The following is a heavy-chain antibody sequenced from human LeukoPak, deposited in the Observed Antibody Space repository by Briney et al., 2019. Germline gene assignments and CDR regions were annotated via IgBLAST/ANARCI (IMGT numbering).Heavy chain of an antibody. Sequence: PGGSLRLSCVASGFTVSSIYMSWVRQAPGKGLEWAANTKQDGSEAYYVDSVKGRFTIYRDNAKNSLYLQMSSLRAEDTAVYYCAKGRNLGGVGPPPDYWGQGTLVTVSS. CDR2: TKQDGSEA. J-gene: IGHJ4*02. CDR3: AKGRNLGGVGPPPDY. CDR1: GFTVSSIY. V-gene: IGHV3-7*05. D-gene: IGHD3-10*01.